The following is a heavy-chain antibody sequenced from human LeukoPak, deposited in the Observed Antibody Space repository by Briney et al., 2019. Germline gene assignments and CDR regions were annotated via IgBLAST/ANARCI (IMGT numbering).Heavy chain of an antibody. CDR3: ARDHVVSSGYDY. D-gene: IGHD6-19*01. V-gene: IGHV3-21*01. CDR2: ITSSPSYI. J-gene: IGHJ4*02. CDR1: GFTFISYS. Sequence: GGSLRLSCAASGFTFISYSMTWVRQAPGQCLEFDSPITSSPSYIYYADSMEGRITISRDNAQSSLHLQTNSLRAEDTAVYYCARDHVVSSGYDYWGQGTLVTVSS.